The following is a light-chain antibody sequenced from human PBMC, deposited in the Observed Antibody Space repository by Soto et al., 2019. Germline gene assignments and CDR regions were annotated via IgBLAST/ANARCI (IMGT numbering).Light chain of an antibody. Sequence: EIVMTQSPGTLSLSPGESAALSCRASQSVDNYLAWYQQRPGQAPRLLLYASSRRAPGIPDRFSGSGSGTDFTLTISRLEPEDFAIYYCQQFVNSPTFGQGTKLEIK. J-gene: IGKJ2*01. V-gene: IGKV3-20*01. CDR2: ASS. CDR1: QSVDNY. CDR3: QQFVNSPT.